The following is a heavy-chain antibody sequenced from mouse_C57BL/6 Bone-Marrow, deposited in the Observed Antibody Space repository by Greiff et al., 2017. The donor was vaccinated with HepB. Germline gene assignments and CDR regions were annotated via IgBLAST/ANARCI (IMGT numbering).Heavy chain of an antibody. D-gene: IGHD2-1*01. Sequence: EVKVEESGGGLVKPGGSLKLSCAASGFTFSSYAMSWVRQTPEKRLEWVATISDGGSYTYYPDNVKGRFTISRDNAKNNLYLQMSHLKSEDTAMYYCARDRVTGDYWGQGTTLTVSS. CDR3: ARDRVTGDY. V-gene: IGHV5-4*01. CDR1: GFTFSSYA. CDR2: ISDGGSYT. J-gene: IGHJ2*01.